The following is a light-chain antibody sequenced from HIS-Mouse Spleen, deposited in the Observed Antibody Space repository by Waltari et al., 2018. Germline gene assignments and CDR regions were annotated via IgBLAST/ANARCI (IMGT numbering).Light chain of an antibody. Sequence: DIQFTQSPSFLSASVGDRVTITCRASQGLSSYLAWYHQKPGKAPKLLIYASSTLQSGVPSRFSGSGSGTEFTLTISSLQPEDFATYYCQQLNSYPPTFGQGTKVEIK. CDR2: ASS. CDR1: QGLSSY. V-gene: IGKV1-9*01. CDR3: QQLNSYPPT. J-gene: IGKJ1*01.